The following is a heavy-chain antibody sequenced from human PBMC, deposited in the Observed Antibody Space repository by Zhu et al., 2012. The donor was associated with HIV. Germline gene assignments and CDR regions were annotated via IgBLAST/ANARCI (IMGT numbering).Heavy chain of an antibody. CDR3: ARGGGYSYGPYYFDS. CDR1: GFTISTYA. Sequence: EVQLLESGGGLVQPGGSLRLSCAASGFTISTYAMSWVRQAPGKGLEWVSAISGSGASTYYADSVKGRFTISRDNSKSTLYVHMNSLRAEDTAVYYCARGGGYSYGPYYFDSWGQGPWSPSPQ. V-gene: IGHV3-23*01. J-gene: IGHJ4*02. D-gene: IGHD5-18*01. CDR2: ISGSGAST.